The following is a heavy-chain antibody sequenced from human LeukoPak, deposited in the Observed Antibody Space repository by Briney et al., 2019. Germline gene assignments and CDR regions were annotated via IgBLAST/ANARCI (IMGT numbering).Heavy chain of an antibody. D-gene: IGHD6-13*01. CDR3: ARGGPVSSSWYLFDY. J-gene: IGHJ4*02. CDR1: GYTFTSYA. CDR2: IIPIFGTA. Sequence: ASVKVSCKASGYTFTSYAISWVRQAPGQGLEWMGGIIPIFGTANYAQKFQGRVTITADESTSTAYMELSSLRSEDTAVYYCARGGPVSSSWYLFDYWGQGTLVTVSS. V-gene: IGHV1-69*13.